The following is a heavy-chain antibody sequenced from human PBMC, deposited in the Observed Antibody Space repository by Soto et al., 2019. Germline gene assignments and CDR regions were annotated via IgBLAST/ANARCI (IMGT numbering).Heavy chain of an antibody. Sequence: EVQMVESGGGLVQPGGSLRLSCAASGFTFSTYWMYWVRQAPGKGLEWVANIKGDGSEKNYVDSVKGRFTISRDNAKNSLYLQIYSLSVEDTAVYYCASSLLRVQGTLVTVSS. J-gene: IGHJ4*02. CDR1: GFTFSTYW. CDR2: IKGDGSEK. V-gene: IGHV3-7*01. CDR3: ASSLL.